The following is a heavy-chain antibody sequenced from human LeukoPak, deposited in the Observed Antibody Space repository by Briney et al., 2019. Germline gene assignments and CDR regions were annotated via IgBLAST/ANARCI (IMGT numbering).Heavy chain of an antibody. V-gene: IGHV3-30*04. D-gene: IGHD4-11*01. CDR3: ARDREAYSNPMKDSAFDM. CDR1: GFTFSSYA. J-gene: IGHJ3*02. CDR2: IYYDGSSK. Sequence: PGRSLRLSCAASGFTFSSYAMYWVRQAPGRGLEWVAVIYYDGSSKYSADSMKGRFTISRDNSKNTLYLQMNSLRADDTAVYYCARDREAYSNPMKDSAFDMWGQGTMVTASS.